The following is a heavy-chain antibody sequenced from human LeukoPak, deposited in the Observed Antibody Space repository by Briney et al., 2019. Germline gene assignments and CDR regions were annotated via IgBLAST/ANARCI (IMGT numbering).Heavy chain of an antibody. V-gene: IGHV4-34*01. D-gene: IGHD3-22*01. CDR2: INHSGST. J-gene: IGHJ4*02. CDR3: ARARAHLKYYYDSSGYYYFDY. Sequence: SETLSLTCAVYGGSFSGYYWSWIRQPPGKGLEWIGEINHSGSTNYNPSLKSRVTISVDTSKNQFSLKLSSVTAADTAVYYCARARAHLKYYYDSSGYYYFDYWGQGTLFTVSS. CDR1: GGSFSGYY.